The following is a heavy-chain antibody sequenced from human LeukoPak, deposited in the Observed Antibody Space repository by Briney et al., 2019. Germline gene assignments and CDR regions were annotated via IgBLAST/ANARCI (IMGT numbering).Heavy chain of an antibody. CDR3: ARCLDYDILTGPSRWAVFDP. J-gene: IGHJ5*02. CDR2: IIPIFGTA. D-gene: IGHD3-9*01. V-gene: IGHV1-69*01. Sequence: ASVKVSCMASGGTFSSYAISWVRQAPGQGLEWMGGIIPIFGTANYAQKFQGRATITADESTSTAYMELSSLRTEDTAVYYCARCLDYDILTGPSRWAVFDPWGQGTLVTVFS. CDR1: GGTFSSYA.